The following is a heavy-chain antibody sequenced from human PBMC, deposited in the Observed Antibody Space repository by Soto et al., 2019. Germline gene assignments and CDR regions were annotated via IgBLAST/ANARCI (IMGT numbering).Heavy chain of an antibody. CDR3: ARDLVVVAATPSGWFDP. Sequence: QVQLQESGPGLVKPSQTLSLTCTVSGGSISSGGYYWSWIRQHPGKGLEWIGYIYYSGSTYYNPSLKSRFTISVDTSKNQFSLKLSSVTAADTAVYYCARDLVVVAATPSGWFDPWGQGTLVTVSS. J-gene: IGHJ5*02. CDR2: IYYSGST. D-gene: IGHD2-15*01. V-gene: IGHV4-31*03. CDR1: GGSISSGGYY.